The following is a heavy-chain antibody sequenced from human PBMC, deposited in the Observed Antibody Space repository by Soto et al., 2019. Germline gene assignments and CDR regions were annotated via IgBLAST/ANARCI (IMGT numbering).Heavy chain of an antibody. CDR1: GFTFSSYA. CDR2: ISGSGGST. D-gene: IGHD6-13*01. Sequence: GGSLRLSCAASGFTFSSYAMSWVRQAPGKGLEWVSAISGSGGSTYYADSVKGRFTISRDNSKNTLYLQMNSLRAEDTAVYYCAKGHYAHLGYSSSWYVFDYWGQGTLVTVSS. J-gene: IGHJ4*02. V-gene: IGHV3-23*01. CDR3: AKGHYAHLGYSSSWYVFDY.